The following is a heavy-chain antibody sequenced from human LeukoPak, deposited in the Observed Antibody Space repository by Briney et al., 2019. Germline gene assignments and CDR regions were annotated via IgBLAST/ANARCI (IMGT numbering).Heavy chain of an antibody. CDR2: ISNSGGRT. Sequence: GGSLRLSCAASGFTVSSNYMSWVRQAPGKGLEWVSSISNSGGRTFYTDSVKGRFTISRDNSKITLYLQMNSLRAEDTAVYYCAKSYNGYESKPDYWGQGTLVTVSS. CDR3: AKSYNGYESKPDY. D-gene: IGHD5-12*01. V-gene: IGHV3-23*01. CDR1: GFTVSSNY. J-gene: IGHJ4*02.